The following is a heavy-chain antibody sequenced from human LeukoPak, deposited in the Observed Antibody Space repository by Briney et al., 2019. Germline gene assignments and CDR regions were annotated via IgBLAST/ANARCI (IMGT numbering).Heavy chain of an antibody. Sequence: PGGSLRLSCAASGFTFSSYWMHWVRQAPGKGLVWVSRINNDGSISNYADSVKGRFTISRDNAKNTLYLQMNSLRAEDTAVSYCARSELGGMNYWGQGTLVTVSS. CDR2: INNDGSIS. D-gene: IGHD1-14*01. V-gene: IGHV3-74*01. CDR3: ARSELGGMNY. CDR1: GFTFSSYW. J-gene: IGHJ4*02.